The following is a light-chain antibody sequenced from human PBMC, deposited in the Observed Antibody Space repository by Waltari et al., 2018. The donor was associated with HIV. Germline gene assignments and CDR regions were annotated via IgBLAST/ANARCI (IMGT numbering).Light chain of an antibody. V-gene: IGLV3-25*03. CDR2: KDT. Sequence: SYDPTQPPSVSVSPGQTARITCFGEALSKEYTFWHQQKAGQAPLLVIHKDTERASGIPERFSGSTSGRLVTLTIDDVEPDDEADYYCQSAGGGGTYRFGGGTKLTVL. CDR3: QSAGGGGTYR. CDR1: ALSKEY. J-gene: IGLJ2*01.